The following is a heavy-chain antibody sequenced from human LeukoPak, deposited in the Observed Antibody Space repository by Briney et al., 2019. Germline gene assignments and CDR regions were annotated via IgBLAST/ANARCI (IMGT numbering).Heavy chain of an antibody. Sequence: PGGSLRLSCAASGFTFSSYAMSWVRRAPGKGLEWVSAISGSGGSTYYADSVKGRFTISRDNSKNTLYLQMNSLRAEDTAVYYCAKGIAVAGTFDYWGQGTLVTVSS. V-gene: IGHV3-23*01. CDR2: ISGSGGST. J-gene: IGHJ4*02. D-gene: IGHD6-19*01. CDR3: AKGIAVAGTFDY. CDR1: GFTFSSYA.